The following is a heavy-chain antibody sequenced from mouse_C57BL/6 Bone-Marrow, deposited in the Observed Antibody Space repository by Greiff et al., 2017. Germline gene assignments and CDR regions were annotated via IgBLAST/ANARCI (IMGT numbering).Heavy chain of an antibody. D-gene: IGHD2-10*02. CDR3: ARRYGNPRYWYFDV. Sequence: VKLQESGAELVRPGASVKLSCKASGYTFTDYYINWVKQRPGQGLEWIARIYPGSGNTYYNEKFKGKATLTAEKSSSTAYVQLSSLTSEDSAVYFCARRYGNPRYWYFDVWGTGTTVTVSS. CDR2: IYPGSGNT. CDR1: GYTFTDYY. V-gene: IGHV1-76*01. J-gene: IGHJ1*03.